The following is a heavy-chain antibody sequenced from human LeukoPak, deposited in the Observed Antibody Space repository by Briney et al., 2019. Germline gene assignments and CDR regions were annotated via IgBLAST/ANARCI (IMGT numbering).Heavy chain of an antibody. CDR3: AREGLPAAASKRTYFDY. J-gene: IGHJ4*02. D-gene: IGHD2-2*01. V-gene: IGHV1-2*04. Sequence: ASVKVSCKASGYTFTGYYMHWVRQAPGQGLEWMGWINPNSGGTNYAQKFQGWVTMTRDTSISTAYMELSRLRSDDTAVYYCAREGLPAAASKRTYFDYWDQGTLVTVSS. CDR2: INPNSGGT. CDR1: GYTFTGYY.